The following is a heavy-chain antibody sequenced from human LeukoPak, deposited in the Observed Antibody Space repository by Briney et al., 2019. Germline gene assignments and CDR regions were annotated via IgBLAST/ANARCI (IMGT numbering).Heavy chain of an antibody. CDR3: ARDISGPGDY. Sequence: GGSLRLSCAASGFTFSDYWMSWVRQAPGKGLEWVANIKQDESEKYYVDSVKGRFTISRDNTKNSLYLQMDSLRAEDTAVYYCARDISGPGDYWGQGTLVTVSS. CDR1: GFTFSDYW. D-gene: IGHD1-20*01. CDR2: IKQDESEK. J-gene: IGHJ4*02. V-gene: IGHV3-7*01.